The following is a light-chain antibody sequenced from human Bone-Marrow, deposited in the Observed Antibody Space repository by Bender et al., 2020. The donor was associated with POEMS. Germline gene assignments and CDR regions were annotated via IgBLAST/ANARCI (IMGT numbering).Light chain of an antibody. CDR2: DVS. CDR1: SNDVGLYNY. Sequence: QSALTQPASVSGSPGQSITISCSGTSNDVGLYNYVSWYQQHPGKAPKLMISDVSNRPSGVSNRFSGSKSGNTASLTISVLQAEDEADYFCSSYTSSVTWVFGGETKVTVL. J-gene: IGLJ3*02. CDR3: SSYTSSVTWV. V-gene: IGLV2-14*03.